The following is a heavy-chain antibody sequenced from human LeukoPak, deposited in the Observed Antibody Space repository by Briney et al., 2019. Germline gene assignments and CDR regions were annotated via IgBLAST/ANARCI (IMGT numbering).Heavy chain of an antibody. CDR3: AKDLGSMVRGVIITWVLDY. Sequence: GGSLRLSCAASGFTFSSYAMSWVRQAPGKGLEWVSAIRGSGGSTYYADSVKGRFTIYRDNSKNTLYLQMNSLRAEDTAVYYCAKDLGSMVRGVIITWVLDYWGQGTLVTVSS. V-gene: IGHV3-23*01. D-gene: IGHD3-10*01. J-gene: IGHJ4*02. CDR2: IRGSGGST. CDR1: GFTFSSYA.